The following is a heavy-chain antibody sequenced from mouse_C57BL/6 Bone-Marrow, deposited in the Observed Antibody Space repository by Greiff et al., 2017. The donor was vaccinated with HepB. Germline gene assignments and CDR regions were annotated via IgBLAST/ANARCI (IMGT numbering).Heavy chain of an antibody. Sequence: EVKLVESGGDLVKPGGSLKLSCAASGFTFSSYGMSWVRQTPDKRLEWVATISSGGSYTYYPDSVKGRVTISRDNAKHTLYLQMSRLKSEDTAMYYCARHPTVVYGYFDVWGTGTTVTVSS. J-gene: IGHJ1*03. V-gene: IGHV5-6*01. CDR1: GFTFSSYG. CDR3: ARHPTVVYGYFDV. CDR2: ISSGGSYT. D-gene: IGHD1-1*01.